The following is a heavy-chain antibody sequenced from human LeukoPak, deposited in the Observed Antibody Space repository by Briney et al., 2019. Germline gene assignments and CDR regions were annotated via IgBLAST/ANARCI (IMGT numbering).Heavy chain of an antibody. D-gene: IGHD3-10*01. Sequence: GGSLRLSCTASGFTFGDYAMSWFRQAPGKGLEWVGFIRSKAYGGTTEYAASVKGRFTISRDDSKSIAYLQMNSLKTEDTAVYYCTRELLWFGEIPIDYWGQGTLVTVSS. CDR1: GFTFGDYA. V-gene: IGHV3-49*03. CDR2: IRSKAYGGTT. J-gene: IGHJ4*02. CDR3: TRELLWFGEIPIDY.